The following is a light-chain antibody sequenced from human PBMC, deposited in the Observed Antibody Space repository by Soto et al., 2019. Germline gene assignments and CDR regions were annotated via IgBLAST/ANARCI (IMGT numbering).Light chain of an antibody. V-gene: IGLV2-14*01. CDR2: DVS. CDR1: SSDVGAYNY. Sequence: QSALTQPASVSGSPGQSIAISVTGTSSDVGAYNYVSWYQQHPVKAPKPVIYDVSGRPSGISDRFSGSKSGTTASLTISGLQDEDEADYYCASYTTSSTVVFGGGTKLTVL. J-gene: IGLJ3*02. CDR3: ASYTTSSTVV.